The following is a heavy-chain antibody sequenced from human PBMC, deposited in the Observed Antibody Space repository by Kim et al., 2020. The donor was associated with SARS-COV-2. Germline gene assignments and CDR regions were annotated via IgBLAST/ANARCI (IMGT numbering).Heavy chain of an antibody. Sequence: GGSLRLSCAASGFTVSSNYMSWVRQAPGKGLEWVSVIYSGGSTYYADSVKGRFTISRDNSKNTLYLQMNSLRAEDTAVYYCARGGEYLGVLFGYWGQGTLVTVSS. V-gene: IGHV3-66*01. CDR1: GFTVSSNY. CDR2: IYSGGST. D-gene: IGHD3-16*01. CDR3: ARGGEYLGVLFGY. J-gene: IGHJ4*02.